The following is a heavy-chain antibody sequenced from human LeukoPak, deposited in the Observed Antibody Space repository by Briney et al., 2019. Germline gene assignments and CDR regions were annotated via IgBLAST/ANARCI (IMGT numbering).Heavy chain of an antibody. D-gene: IGHD1-26*01. Sequence: GGSLRLSCAASGFTFSNYATHWVRQAPGKGLEWVAFIRYDGSNKYYADSVKGRFTISRDNSKNMLYLQMSSLRGEDTALYYRAKGIVDQWGQGTRVTVSS. CDR3: AKGIVDQ. CDR2: IRYDGSNK. J-gene: IGHJ5*02. V-gene: IGHV3-30*02. CDR1: GFTFSNYA.